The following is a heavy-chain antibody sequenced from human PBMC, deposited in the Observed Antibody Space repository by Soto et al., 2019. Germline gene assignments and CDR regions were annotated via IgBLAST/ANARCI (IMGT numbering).Heavy chain of an antibody. Sequence: ASVKVSCKASGYTFTSYDINWVRQATGQGLEWMGWMNPNSGNTGYAQKFQGRVTMTRNTSISTAYMELSSLRSEDTAVYYCARGYSGSDNFDPWGQGTLVTVSS. J-gene: IGHJ5*02. CDR2: MNPNSGNT. D-gene: IGHD1-26*01. CDR1: GYTFTSYD. V-gene: IGHV1-8*01. CDR3: ARGYSGSDNFDP.